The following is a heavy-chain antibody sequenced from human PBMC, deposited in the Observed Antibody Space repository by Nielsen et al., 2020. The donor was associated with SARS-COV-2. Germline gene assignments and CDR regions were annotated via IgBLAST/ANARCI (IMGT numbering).Heavy chain of an antibody. J-gene: IGHJ4*02. CDR3: AKGITPLVAVAGMDYFDS. CDR2: IKLDGSEK. V-gene: IGHV3-7*03. CDR1: GFNFRGYW. D-gene: IGHD6-19*01. Sequence: GESLKISCVVSGFNFRGYWMTWVRQAPGKGLEWVGNIKLDGSEKYYVDSVKGRFTISRDNARNTLYLQMNGLRAEDTALYFCAKGITPLVAVAGMDYFDSWGQGALVTVSS.